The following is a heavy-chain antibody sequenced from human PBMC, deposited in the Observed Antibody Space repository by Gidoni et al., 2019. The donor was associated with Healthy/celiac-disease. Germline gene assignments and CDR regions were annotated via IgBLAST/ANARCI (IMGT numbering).Heavy chain of an antibody. CDR2: IYYSGRT. D-gene: IGHD2-15*01. CDR3: AYYGGNHYYYYGMDV. CDR1: GCSISSGGYY. V-gene: IGHV4-31*03. J-gene: IGHJ6*02. Sequence: QVQLQDSGQGLVKPSQTLSLTCTVSGCSISSGGYYWSWIRQPPGKGLEWMWYIYYSGRTYYNPSLKSRVTISVDTYKNKFSLKLSSVTAADTAVYYCAYYGGNHYYYYGMDVWGQGTTVTVSS.